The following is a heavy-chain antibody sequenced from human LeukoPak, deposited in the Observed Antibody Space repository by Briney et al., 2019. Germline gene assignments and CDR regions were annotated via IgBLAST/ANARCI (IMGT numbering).Heavy chain of an antibody. CDR3: ARGGRGSYGMDV. Sequence: GESLKISCKASGYSFTTYWISWVRQMPGKGLEWMGIIYPADSTAHYSPSFQGQVTISVDRSISTAYLQWSSLKASDTAMYYCARGGRGSYGMDVWGQGTTVTVSS. V-gene: IGHV5-51*01. J-gene: IGHJ6*02. D-gene: IGHD3-10*01. CDR2: IYPADSTA. CDR1: GYSFTTYW.